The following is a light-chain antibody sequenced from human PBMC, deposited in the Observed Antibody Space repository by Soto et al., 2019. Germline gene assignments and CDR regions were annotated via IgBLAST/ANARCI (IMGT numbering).Light chain of an antibody. J-gene: IGKJ1*01. Sequence: QMTQSPSTLSASVGDTVTITCRASQSISTWLAWYQQKPGKAPKLLIYKASTLESGVPSRFSGSGSGTEFTLTISSLQPDDFATDYCQQYNTYSTFGHGTKVEIK. CDR2: KAS. CDR1: QSISTW. V-gene: IGKV1-5*03. CDR3: QQYNTYST.